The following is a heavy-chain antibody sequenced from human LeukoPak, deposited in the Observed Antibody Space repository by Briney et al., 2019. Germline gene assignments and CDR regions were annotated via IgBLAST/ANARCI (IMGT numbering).Heavy chain of an antibody. D-gene: IGHD6-13*01. J-gene: IGHJ3*01. Sequence: ASVKVSCKASGGTFSSYTISWVRQAPGQGLEWMGGIIPIFGTAHYAQKFQGRVTITADESTSTAYMELSSLRSEGTAVYYCARGGIVAAGIINNHDAFDVWGLGTMVTVSS. CDR1: GGTFSSYT. CDR3: ARGGIVAAGIINNHDAFDV. CDR2: IIPIFGTA. V-gene: IGHV1-69*13.